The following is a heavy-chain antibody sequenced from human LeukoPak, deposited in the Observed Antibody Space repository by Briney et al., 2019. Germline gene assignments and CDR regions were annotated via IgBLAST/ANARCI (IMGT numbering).Heavy chain of an antibody. D-gene: IGHD3-3*01. V-gene: IGHV3-30*03. Sequence: GGSLRLSCGASGFTFSSYGLHWVRQAPGKGLEWVAFVSSDGSNKKYADSVKGRFTISRDTSKNTVYVQMNSLRPEDTAVYYCARDPYYDYWKGAMDVWGKGTTVTVSS. J-gene: IGHJ6*03. CDR3: ARDPYYDYWKGAMDV. CDR1: GFTFSSYG. CDR2: VSSDGSNK.